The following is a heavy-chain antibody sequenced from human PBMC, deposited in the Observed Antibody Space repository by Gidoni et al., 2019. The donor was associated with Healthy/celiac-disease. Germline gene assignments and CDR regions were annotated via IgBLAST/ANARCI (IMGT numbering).Heavy chain of an antibody. J-gene: IGHJ4*02. V-gene: IGHV3-13*01. CDR2: IVPAGDT. CDR3: ARGPTDGGYFDY. CDR1: GVTFSSSD. D-gene: IGHD4-17*01. Sequence: EVQLVESGGGLVQPGGALRLSWAAYGVTFSSSDMHWVRQATGKGLAWVSSIVPAGDTYYPGSLKGRFTISRENAKNSFYLQMNSLRAEDTAVYYCARGPTDGGYFDYWGQGTLVTVSS.